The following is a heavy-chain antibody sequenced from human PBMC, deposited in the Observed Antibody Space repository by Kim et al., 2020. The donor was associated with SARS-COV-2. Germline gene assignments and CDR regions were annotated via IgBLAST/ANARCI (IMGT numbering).Heavy chain of an antibody. D-gene: IGHD6-19*01. CDR2: ISGSGGST. V-gene: IGHV3-23*01. CDR3: AKVGGIAVAGTYYYGMDV. Sequence: GGSLRLSCAASGFTFSSYAMSWVRQAPGKGLEWVSAISGSGGSTYYADSVKGRFTISRDNSKNTLYLQMNSLRAEDTAVYYCAKVGGIAVAGTYYYGMDVWGQGTTVTVSS. J-gene: IGHJ6*02. CDR1: GFTFSSYA.